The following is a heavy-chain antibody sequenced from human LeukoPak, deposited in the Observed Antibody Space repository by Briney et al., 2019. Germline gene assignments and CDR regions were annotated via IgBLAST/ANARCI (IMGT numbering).Heavy chain of an antibody. CDR2: INNDGSTT. CDR3: ARDRSHAFDV. Sequence: GGSLTLSCAASGFTFSSYWMHWVRQAPGKGLVWVSLINNDGSTTTYADSEKGRFTISKDNARNTPYLQISSLRADDTVVYYCARDRSHAFDVWGQGTMVTVSS. V-gene: IGHV3-74*01. CDR1: GFTFSSYW. J-gene: IGHJ3*01.